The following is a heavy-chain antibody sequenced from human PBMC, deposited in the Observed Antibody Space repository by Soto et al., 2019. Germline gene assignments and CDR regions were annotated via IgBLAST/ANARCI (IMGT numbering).Heavy chain of an antibody. J-gene: IGHJ2*01. CDR2: INAGNGIT. V-gene: IGHV1-3*01. CDR3: ARDADPPPRLYWYFDL. Sequence: QVQLVQSGAEVKKPGASVKVSCKASGYTFTSYAMHWVRQAPGQRLEWMGWINAGNGITKYSQKFQGRVTITRDTTASTAYMELSSLRSEDTAVYYCARDADPPPRLYWYFDLWGRGTLVTVSS. CDR1: GYTFTSYA.